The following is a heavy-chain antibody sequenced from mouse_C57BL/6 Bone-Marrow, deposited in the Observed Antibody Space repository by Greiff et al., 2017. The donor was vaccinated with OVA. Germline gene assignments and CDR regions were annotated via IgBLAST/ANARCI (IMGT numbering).Heavy chain of an antibody. Sequence: EVQLQQSGPELVKPGASVKISCKASGYTFTDYYMNWVKQSHGKSLEWIGDINPNNGGTSYNQKFKGKATLTVDKSSSTAYMELRSLTSEDSAVYYGAREGRKGSYWYFDVWGTGTTVTVSS. CDR3: AREGRKGSYWYFDV. V-gene: IGHV1-26*01. J-gene: IGHJ1*03. CDR2: INPNNGGT. CDR1: GYTFTDYY.